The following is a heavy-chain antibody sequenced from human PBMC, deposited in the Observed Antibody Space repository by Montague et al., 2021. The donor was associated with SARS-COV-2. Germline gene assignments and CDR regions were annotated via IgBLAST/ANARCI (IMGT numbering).Heavy chain of an antibody. J-gene: IGHJ4*02. V-gene: IGHV4-4*02. CDR2: IFHSGIT. CDR3: ARGRLVGDSSSWYYFDY. Sequence: SETLSLTCAVSGGSINTNNWWTWVRPPPGEGLEWIGQIFHSGITNYNPSLESRVTISVDKSKNQFSLRLSSVTAADTAVYYCARGRLVGDSSSWYYFDYWGQGTLVAVSS. D-gene: IGHD6-13*01. CDR1: GGSINTNNW.